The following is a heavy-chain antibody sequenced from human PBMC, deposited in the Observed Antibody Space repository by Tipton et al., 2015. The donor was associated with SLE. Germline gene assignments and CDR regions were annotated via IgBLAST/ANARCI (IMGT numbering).Heavy chain of an antibody. CDR2: INTGSTNM. J-gene: IGHJ3*01. CDR1: GFTFSSYN. Sequence: SLRLSCAAAGFTFSSYNMDWVRQAPGKGLEWVGDINTGSTNMNYADSVKGRFTISRDNAKNSLYLQMNSLRAEDTGVYYCTTGRTLWGQGTLVSVSS. CDR3: TTGRTL. D-gene: IGHD3/OR15-3a*01. V-gene: IGHV3-21*01.